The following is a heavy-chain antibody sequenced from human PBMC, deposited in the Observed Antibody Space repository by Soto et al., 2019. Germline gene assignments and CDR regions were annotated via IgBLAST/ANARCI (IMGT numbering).Heavy chain of an antibody. CDR2: INHSGST. CDR1: GGSFSGYY. CDR3: AREAAAAGTPTRYFQH. J-gene: IGHJ1*01. D-gene: IGHD6-13*01. V-gene: IGHV4-34*01. Sequence: ETLSLTCAVHGGSFSGYYWSWIRQPPGKGLEWIGEINHSGSTNYNPSLKSRVTISVDTSKNQFSLKLSSVTAADTAVYYCAREAAAAGTPTRYFQHWGQGTLVTVSS.